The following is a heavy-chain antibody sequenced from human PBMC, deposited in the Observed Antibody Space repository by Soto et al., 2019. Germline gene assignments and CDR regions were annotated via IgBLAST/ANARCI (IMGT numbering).Heavy chain of an antibody. CDR1: GGFISNYY. Sequence: PSETLSLTCTVSGGFISNYYWSWIRQPPGKGLEWIGYIYYSGSTNYNPSLKSRVTISVDTSKNQFSLKLSSVTAADTAVYYCARAAHQYYYDSSGYLINDAFDIWGQGTVVTVSS. D-gene: IGHD3-22*01. CDR2: IYYSGST. J-gene: IGHJ3*02. V-gene: IGHV4-59*01. CDR3: ARAAHQYYYDSSGYLINDAFDI.